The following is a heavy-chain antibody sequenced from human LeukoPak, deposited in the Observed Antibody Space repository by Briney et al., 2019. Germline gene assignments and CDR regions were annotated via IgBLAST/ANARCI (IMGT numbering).Heavy chain of an antibody. D-gene: IGHD2-2*01. CDR1: GYTFTGYY. J-gene: IGHJ5*02. CDR2: INPNSGGT. Sequence: PGASVKVSCKASGYTFTGYYMHWVRQAPGQGLEWMGWINPNSGGTNYAQKFQGRVTMTRDTSISTAYMELSRLRSDDTAVYYCARGVPAALRQRSNWFDPWGQGTLVTVSS. CDR3: ARGVPAALRQRSNWFDP. V-gene: IGHV1-2*02.